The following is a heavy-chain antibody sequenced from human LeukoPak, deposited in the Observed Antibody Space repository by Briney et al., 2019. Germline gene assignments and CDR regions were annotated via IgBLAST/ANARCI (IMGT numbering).Heavy chain of an antibody. D-gene: IGHD5-18*01. J-gene: IGHJ4*02. CDR3: ARSPYTYGSLFYLDY. CDR1: GYTFTGYY. V-gene: IGHV1-46*01. CDR2: INPSGGST. Sequence: ASVKVSCKASGYTFTGYYMHWVRQAPGQGLERMGWINPSGGSTNYAQKFQGRVTLTRDTSTSTVYMELSSLRSEDTAVYYCARSPYTYGSLFYLDYWGQGTLVTVSS.